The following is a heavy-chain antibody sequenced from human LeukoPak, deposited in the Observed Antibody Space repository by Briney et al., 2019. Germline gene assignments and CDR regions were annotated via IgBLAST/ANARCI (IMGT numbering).Heavy chain of an antibody. Sequence: SETLSLTCTVSGGSVSTSHYYWGWIRQPPGKGLEWIGYIYYSGRTYYNPSLKSRVAISVDTSKNEFSLKLSSVTAADTAVYYCARSWAPGYCSSTTCYNFDYWGQGTLVTVSS. J-gene: IGHJ4*02. CDR1: GGSVSTSHYY. CDR2: IYYSGRT. V-gene: IGHV4-39*01. CDR3: ARSWAPGYCSSTTCYNFDY. D-gene: IGHD2-2*02.